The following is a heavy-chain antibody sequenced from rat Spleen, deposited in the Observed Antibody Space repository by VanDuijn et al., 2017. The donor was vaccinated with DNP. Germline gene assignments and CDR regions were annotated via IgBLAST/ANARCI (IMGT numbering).Heavy chain of an antibody. Sequence: EVQLVESGGGLVQPGRSLKLSCAASGFTFSDYGMAWVRQAPKKGLECVAYISYEGSITSYGDSVKGRFTISRDNAKSTLYLQMDSLRSEDTATYYCARERGGYFDYWGQGVMVTVSS. CDR1: GFTFSDYG. V-gene: IGHV5-22*01. D-gene: IGHD1-11*01. CDR3: ARERGGYFDY. CDR2: ISYEGSIT. J-gene: IGHJ2*01.